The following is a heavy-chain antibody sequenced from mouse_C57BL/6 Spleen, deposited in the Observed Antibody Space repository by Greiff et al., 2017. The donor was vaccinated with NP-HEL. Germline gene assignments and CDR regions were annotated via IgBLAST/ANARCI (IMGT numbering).Heavy chain of an antibody. CDR2: ISSGGSYT. J-gene: IGHJ4*01. CDR3: SNYYGRGDAMDY. CDR1: GFTFSSYG. D-gene: IGHD1-1*01. V-gene: IGHV5-6*01. Sequence: EVHLVESGGDLVKPGGSLKLSCAASGFTFSSYGMSWVRQTPDKRLEWVATISSGGSYTYYPDSVKGRFTISRDNAKNTLYLQMSSLKSEDTARYYGSNYYGRGDAMDYWGQGTSVTVSS.